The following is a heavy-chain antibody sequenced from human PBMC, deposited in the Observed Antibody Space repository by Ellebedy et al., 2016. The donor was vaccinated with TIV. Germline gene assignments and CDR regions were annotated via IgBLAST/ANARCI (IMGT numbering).Heavy chain of an antibody. J-gene: IGHJ5*02. Sequence: GESLKISXAASGFTFSSYGMHWVRQAPGKGLEWVAVIWYDGSNKYYADSVKGRFTISRDNSKNTLYLQMNSLRAEDTAVYYCARYPSTEGYSLPNWFDPWGQGTLVTVSS. CDR2: IWYDGSNK. D-gene: IGHD5-18*01. CDR1: GFTFSSYG. CDR3: ARYPSTEGYSLPNWFDP. V-gene: IGHV3-33*01.